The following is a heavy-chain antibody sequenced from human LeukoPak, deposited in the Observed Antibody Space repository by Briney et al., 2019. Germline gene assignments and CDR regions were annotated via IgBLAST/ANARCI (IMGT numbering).Heavy chain of an antibody. D-gene: IGHD3-10*01. Sequence: GGSLRLSCAASGFTFSSYEMNWVRQAPGKGLEWISYISSSGSTIYYADSAKGRFTISRDNAKNSPYLQMNSLRAEDTAVYFCARESLGLCFGSVPGGQGTLVTVSS. CDR2: ISSSGSTI. V-gene: IGHV3-48*03. J-gene: IGHJ5*02. CDR1: GFTFSSYE. CDR3: ARESLGLCFGSVP.